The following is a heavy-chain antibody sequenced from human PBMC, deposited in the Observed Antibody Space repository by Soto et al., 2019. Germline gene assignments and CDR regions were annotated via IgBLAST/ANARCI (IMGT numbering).Heavy chain of an antibody. D-gene: IGHD6-13*01. Sequence: QVQLVESGGGVVQPGRSLRLSCAVSGFTFSNSAMHWVRQAPGKGLEWVAVISYDGSSKYYADSVKGRFTISRDNSKNTLYLQMNSLRAEDTAVYYCAKDRTSSWTTDYWGQGTLVNVSS. CDR2: ISYDGSSK. CDR3: AKDRTSSWTTDY. CDR1: GFTFSNSA. J-gene: IGHJ4*02. V-gene: IGHV3-30*18.